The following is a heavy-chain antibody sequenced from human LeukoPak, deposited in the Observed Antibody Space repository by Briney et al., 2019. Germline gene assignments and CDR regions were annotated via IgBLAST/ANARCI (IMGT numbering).Heavy chain of an antibody. CDR1: GFTFSSYA. CDR2: IKPDGSEK. J-gene: IGHJ4*02. Sequence: GRSLRLSCAASGFTFSSYAMHWVRQAPGKGLEWVANIKPDGSEKYYVDSVKGRFTISRDNAKNSLYLQMNSLRAEDTAVYYCARGGAYWGQGTLVTVSS. V-gene: IGHV3-7*01. CDR3: ARGGAY.